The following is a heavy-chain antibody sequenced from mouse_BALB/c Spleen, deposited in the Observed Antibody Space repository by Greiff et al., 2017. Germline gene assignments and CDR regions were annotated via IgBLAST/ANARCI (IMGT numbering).Heavy chain of an antibody. CDR2: IRLKSNNYAT. V-gene: IGHV6-6*02. CDR3: TRGGLRRYFDY. CDR1: GFTFSNYW. J-gene: IGHJ2*01. Sequence: EVKVEESGGGLVQPGGSMKLSCVASGFTFSNYWMNWVRQSPEKGLEWVAEIRLKSNNYATHYAESVKGRFTISRDDSKSSVYLQMNNLRAEDTGIYYCTRGGLRRYFDYWGQGTTLTVSS. D-gene: IGHD2-4*01.